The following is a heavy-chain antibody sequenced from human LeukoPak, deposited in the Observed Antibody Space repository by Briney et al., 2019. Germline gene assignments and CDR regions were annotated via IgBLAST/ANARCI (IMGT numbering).Heavy chain of an antibody. Sequence: GGSLRLSCAASGFTFSSYAMSWVRQAPGKGLEWVSAISGSGGSTYYAYSVKGRFTISRDNSKNTLYLQMNSLRAEDTAVYYCAKGAREVTTVTTFASDYWGQGTLVTVSS. J-gene: IGHJ4*02. CDR1: GFTFSSYA. CDR3: AKGAREVTTVTTFASDY. CDR2: ISGSGGST. V-gene: IGHV3-23*01. D-gene: IGHD4-11*01.